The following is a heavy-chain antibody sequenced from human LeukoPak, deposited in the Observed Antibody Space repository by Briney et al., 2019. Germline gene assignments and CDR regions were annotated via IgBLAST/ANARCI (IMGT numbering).Heavy chain of an antibody. CDR3: ARAGIAAQPSIFDY. D-gene: IGHD6-13*01. Sequence: GGSLRLSCAASGFTFSSYRMSWVRQAPGKGLEWVANIKQDGSEKYYVDSVKGRFTISRDNAKNSLYLQMNSLRAEDTAVYYCARAGIAAQPSIFDYWGQGTLVTVSS. J-gene: IGHJ4*02. CDR2: IKQDGSEK. V-gene: IGHV3-7*01. CDR1: GFTFSSYR.